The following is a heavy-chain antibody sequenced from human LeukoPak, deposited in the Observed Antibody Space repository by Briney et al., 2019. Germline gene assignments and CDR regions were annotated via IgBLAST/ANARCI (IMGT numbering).Heavy chain of an antibody. V-gene: IGHV3-48*01. CDR2: ITSTSTNI. CDR3: ARGFGSGTFFS. J-gene: IGHJ5*02. Sequence: GGSLRLSCAASGFTFSSYWMSWVRQAPGKGLEWVSRITSTSTNINYADSVKGRFTISRDNAQNSLYLQMNSLKAEDTAVYYCARGFGSGTFFSWGQGTLVTVSS. CDR1: GFTFSSYW. D-gene: IGHD3-10*01.